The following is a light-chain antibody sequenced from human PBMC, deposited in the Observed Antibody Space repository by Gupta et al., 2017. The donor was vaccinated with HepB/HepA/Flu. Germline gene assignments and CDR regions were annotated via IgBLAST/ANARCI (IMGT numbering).Light chain of an antibody. J-gene: IGLJ2*01. V-gene: IGLV4-69*01. CDR1: SGHNNYA. CDR2: INSDGSH. CDR3: QTWGTGIHVV. Sequence: QLVLTQSPSASASLGASVKLTCTLDSGHNNYAIAWHQQQPQKGPRYLMQINSDGSHSRGDGIPDRFSGSSAGAERYLTISSRKADDEADYYCQTWGTGIHVVFGGGTKLTVL.